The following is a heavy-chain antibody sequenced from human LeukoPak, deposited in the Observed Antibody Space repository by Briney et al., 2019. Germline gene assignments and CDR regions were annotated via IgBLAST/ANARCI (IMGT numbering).Heavy chain of an antibody. D-gene: IGHD2/OR15-2a*01. CDR1: GFTFSSYA. V-gene: IGHV3-23*01. CDR2: INGRGDNT. CDR3: AKDRVSPGFNWFDP. J-gene: IGHJ5*02. Sequence: GGSLRLSCAASGFTFSSYAMSWVRQAPGKGLEWVSAINGRGDNTYYADFVKGRFTISRDNSKSTVYLQMNSLKTEDTAVYYCAKDRVSPGFNWFDPWGQGTLVTVSS.